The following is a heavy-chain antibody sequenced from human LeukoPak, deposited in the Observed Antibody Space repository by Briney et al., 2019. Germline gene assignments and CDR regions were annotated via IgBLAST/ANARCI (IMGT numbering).Heavy chain of an antibody. Sequence: GGSLRLSCAASGFTVSSNYMSWVRQAPGKGLEWVSVIYSGGSTYYADSVKGRFTISRDNSKNTLYLQMNSLRAEDTAVYYCASLWELRYDAFDIWGQGTMVTVSS. D-gene: IGHD1-26*01. CDR3: ASLWELRYDAFDI. CDR1: GFTVSSNY. CDR2: IYSGGST. J-gene: IGHJ3*02. V-gene: IGHV3-53*01.